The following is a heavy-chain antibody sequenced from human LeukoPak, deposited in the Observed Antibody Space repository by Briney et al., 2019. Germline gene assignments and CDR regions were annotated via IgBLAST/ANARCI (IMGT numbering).Heavy chain of an antibody. J-gene: IGHJ6*02. V-gene: IGHV4-34*01. Sequence: SETLSLTCAVYGGSFSGYYWSWIRQPPGKGLEWIGEINHSGSTNYNPSLKSRVTISVDTSKNQFSLKLSSVTAADTAVYYCARARGVDFWSGYYRTGGDGMDVWGQGTTVTVSS. CDR1: GGSFSGYY. CDR3: ARARGVDFWSGYYRTGGDGMDV. CDR2: INHSGST. D-gene: IGHD3-3*01.